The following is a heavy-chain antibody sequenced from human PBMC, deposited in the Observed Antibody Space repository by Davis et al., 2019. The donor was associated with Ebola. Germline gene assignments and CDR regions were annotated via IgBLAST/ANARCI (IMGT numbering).Heavy chain of an antibody. CDR3: ASLCGYSNYYYMDV. V-gene: IGHV3-7*01. J-gene: IGHJ6*03. CDR2: IRQDGSQK. D-gene: IGHD3-10*02. Sequence: GGSLRLSCEASAFTFSNYWMSWVRQAPGKGLEWVANIRQDGSQKYYVDSVKGRFTISRDNAKNSLFLQMNSLRAEDTAVYYCASLCGYSNYYYMDVWGKGTTVTVSS. CDR1: AFTFSNYW.